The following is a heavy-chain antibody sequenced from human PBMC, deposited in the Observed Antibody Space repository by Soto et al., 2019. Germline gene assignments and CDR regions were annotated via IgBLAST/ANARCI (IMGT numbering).Heavy chain of an antibody. V-gene: IGHV3-7*05. Sequence: EVQLVESGGGLVQPGGSLRLSCAASGFTFSSYWLSWVRQAPGKGLEWVANINPDGSAKYYVDSVKGRFTISRDNAKNSLSLQMNPLIAEDTAVYYCAYGSGNYRFQYWGQGTLVTGSS. D-gene: IGHD3-10*01. J-gene: IGHJ4*02. CDR3: AYGSGNYRFQY. CDR1: GFTFSSYW. CDR2: INPDGSAK.